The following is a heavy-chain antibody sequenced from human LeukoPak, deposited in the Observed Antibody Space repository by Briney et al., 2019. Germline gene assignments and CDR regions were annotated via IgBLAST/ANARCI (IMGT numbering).Heavy chain of an antibody. J-gene: IGHJ6*03. CDR3: AKTSLSDASGHYYYMDV. V-gene: IGHV3-23*01. CDR2: ISNSDGST. Sequence: GGSLRLSCAASGFIFSSYAMSWVRQAPGKGLEWVSTISNSDGSTYYADSVKGRFSISRDNSQNTVSLQVNNLRTEDTALYYCAKTSLSDASGHYYYMDVWGKGTTVTVSS. D-gene: IGHD3-3*01. CDR1: GFIFSSYA.